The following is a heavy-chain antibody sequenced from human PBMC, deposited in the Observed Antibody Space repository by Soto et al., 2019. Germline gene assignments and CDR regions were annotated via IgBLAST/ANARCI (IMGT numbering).Heavy chain of an antibody. J-gene: IGHJ3*01. CDR1: GFSLSTSGVG. Sequence: SGPSGEPTQTLTLTCTFSGFSLSTSGVGVGWIRQPPGKALEWLALIYWNDDKRYSPSLKSRLTITKDTSKNQVVLTMTNMDPVDTATYYCAHPDSWTWGQGTMVTVSS. CDR2: IYWNDDK. CDR3: AHPDSWT. D-gene: IGHD3-3*01. V-gene: IGHV2-5*01.